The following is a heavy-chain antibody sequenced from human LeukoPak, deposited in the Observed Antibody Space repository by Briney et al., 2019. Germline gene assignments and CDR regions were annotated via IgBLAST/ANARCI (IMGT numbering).Heavy chain of an antibody. J-gene: IGHJ4*02. V-gene: IGHV1-69*05. CDR2: IIPTFGTA. CDR3: AREVPYDSSFYYQPFDY. CDR1: GGTFSSYA. D-gene: IGHD3-22*01. Sequence: GASVKVSCKASGGTFSSYAISWVRQAPGQGLEWMGGIIPTFGTANYAQKFQGRVTMTTDTSTSTAYMNLRSLRSNDTAVYYCAREVPYDSSFYYQPFDYWGQGTLVTVSS.